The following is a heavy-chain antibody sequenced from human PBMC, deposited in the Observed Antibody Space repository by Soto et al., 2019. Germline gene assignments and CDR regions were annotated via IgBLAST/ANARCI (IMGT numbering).Heavy chain of an antibody. CDR3: ARDFDACNPHYYYGMAV. CDR1: GGSISSHNW. V-gene: IGHV4-4*02. D-gene: IGHD3-9*01. Sequence: QVQLQESGPGLVKPSGTLSLTCTVSGGSISSHNWWIWVRQPPGKGLEWIGEIYHSGITNYNPSLKSRISISVDKSKNLFSLKLSSVTAADTAIYSCARDFDACNPHYYYGMAVWGQGTTVAVSS. J-gene: IGHJ6*02. CDR2: IYHSGIT.